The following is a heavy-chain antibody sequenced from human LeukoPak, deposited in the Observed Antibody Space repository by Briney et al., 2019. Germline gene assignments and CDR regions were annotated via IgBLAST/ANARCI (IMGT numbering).Heavy chain of an antibody. J-gene: IGHJ4*02. CDR3: ARDCWGIKVMDGFDN. D-gene: IGHD2-8*01. V-gene: IGHV3-7*01. Sequence: GGSLRLSCAASGFTSSTYYMSWVRQAPGKGLEWVANIKQDGSEKKYVDSVKGRFTISRDNAKNSLYLQMNSLRVEDTALYYCARDCWGIKVMDGFDNWGQGTLVTVSS. CDR1: GFTSSTYY. CDR2: IKQDGSEK.